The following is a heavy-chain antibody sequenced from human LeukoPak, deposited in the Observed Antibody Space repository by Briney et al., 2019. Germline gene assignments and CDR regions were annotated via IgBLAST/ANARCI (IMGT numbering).Heavy chain of an antibody. J-gene: IGHJ4*02. V-gene: IGHV4-39*01. Sequence: SETLSLTCTVSGGSISSSSYYWGWIRQPPGKGLEWIGSIYYSGSTYYNPSLKSRVTISVDTSKNQFSLKLCSVTAADTAVYYCARHVPPEGGDSNYEYFDYWGQGTLVTVSS. D-gene: IGHD4-11*01. CDR3: ARHVPPEGGDSNYEYFDY. CDR2: IYYSGST. CDR1: GGSISSSSYY.